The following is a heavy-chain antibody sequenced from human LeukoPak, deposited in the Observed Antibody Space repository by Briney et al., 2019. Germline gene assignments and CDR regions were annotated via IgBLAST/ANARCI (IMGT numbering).Heavy chain of an antibody. Sequence: GGSLRLSCAASGFTFSSYWMHWVRQAPGKGLEWVSVIYSGGSTYYADSVKGRLTISRDNSKNTLYLQMNSLRAEDTAVYYCARASIYDSSGYYYFDYWGQGTLVTVSS. CDR1: GFTFSSYW. CDR2: IYSGGST. J-gene: IGHJ4*02. D-gene: IGHD3-22*01. CDR3: ARASIYDSSGYYYFDY. V-gene: IGHV3-53*01.